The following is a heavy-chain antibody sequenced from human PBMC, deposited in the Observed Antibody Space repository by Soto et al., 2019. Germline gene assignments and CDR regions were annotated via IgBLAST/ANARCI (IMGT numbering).Heavy chain of an antibody. D-gene: IGHD2-8*01. V-gene: IGHV1-18*01. Sequence: QVPLVQSGAEVKKPGASVKVSCKASGYTFISYGISWVRQAPGQGLEWMGWISAYNGNTNYAQKRQARVTMTTDTSTSTAYMELRSLRSDDTAVYYCAGFCTNGVCYPEYNWFDPWGQGTLVTVSS. CDR1: GYTFISYG. CDR2: ISAYNGNT. J-gene: IGHJ5*02. CDR3: AGFCTNGVCYPEYNWFDP.